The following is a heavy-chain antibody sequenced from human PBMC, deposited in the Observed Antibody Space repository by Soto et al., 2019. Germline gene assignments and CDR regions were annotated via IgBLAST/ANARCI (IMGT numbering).Heavy chain of an antibody. CDR3: ARSRDVGSWWAFDI. CDR2: ITPFNGNT. V-gene: IGHV1-45*02. Sequence: SVKVSCKASGYTFTSYYMHWVRQAPGQALEWMGWITPFNGNTNYAQKFQDRVTITRDRSMSTAYMELSSLRSEDTAMYYCARSRDVGSWWAFDIWGQGTMVTVSS. J-gene: IGHJ3*02. CDR1: GYTFTSYY. D-gene: IGHD2-15*01.